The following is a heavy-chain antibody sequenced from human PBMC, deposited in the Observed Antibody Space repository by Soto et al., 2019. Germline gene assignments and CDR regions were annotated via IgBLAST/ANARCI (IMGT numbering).Heavy chain of an antibody. CDR2: ISYDGSNK. Sequence: GGSLRLSCAASGFTFSSYGMHWVRQAPGKGLEWVAVISYDGSNKYYADAVKGRFTISRDNSKNTLYLQMNSLRAEDTAVYYCAKDGDAAMVTTPDYWGQGTLVTVSS. V-gene: IGHV3-30*18. CDR1: GFTFSSYG. CDR3: AKDGDAAMVTTPDY. J-gene: IGHJ4*02. D-gene: IGHD5-18*01.